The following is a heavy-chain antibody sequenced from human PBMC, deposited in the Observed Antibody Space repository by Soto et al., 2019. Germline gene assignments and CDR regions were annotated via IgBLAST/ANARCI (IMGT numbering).Heavy chain of an antibody. D-gene: IGHD6-13*01. Sequence: QVQLQESGPGLVKPSGTLSVTCAVSGGSISRSNWWSWVRQPPGKGLEWIGEIYHSGNTNYNPSLKSRVTRSVDKSNNPFSLNLTSVTAADTAVYYCTRVLAALGNRWYFDLWGRGTLVSVSS. J-gene: IGHJ2*01. CDR3: TRVLAALGNRWYFDL. V-gene: IGHV4-4*02. CDR1: GGSISRSNW. CDR2: IYHSGNT.